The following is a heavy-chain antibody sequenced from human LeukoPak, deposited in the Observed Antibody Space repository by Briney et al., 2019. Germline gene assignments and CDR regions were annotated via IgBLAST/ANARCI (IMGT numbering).Heavy chain of an antibody. CDR3: ARDYDILTGYYFWFDY. CDR1: GYTFTSYG. D-gene: IGHD3-9*01. J-gene: IGHJ4*02. V-gene: IGHV1-18*04. Sequence: ASVKVSCKASGYTFTSYGISWVRQAPGQGLEWMGWIIAYNGNTNYVQKLQGRVTMTTDTSTSTAYMELRSLRSDDTAVYYCARDYDILTGYYFWFDYWGQGTLVTVSS. CDR2: IIAYNGNT.